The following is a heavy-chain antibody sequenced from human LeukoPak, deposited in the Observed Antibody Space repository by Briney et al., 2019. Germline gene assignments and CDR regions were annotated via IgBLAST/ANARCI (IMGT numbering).Heavy chain of an antibody. CDR2: ISGSGGST. J-gene: IGHJ6*03. CDR3: ARASSSHLYYYYYMDV. V-gene: IGHV3-23*01. D-gene: IGHD2-2*01. Sequence: GGSLRLSCAASGFTFSSYAMSWVRQAPGKRLEWVSAISGSGGSTYYADSVKGRFTISRDNSKNTLYLQMNSLRAEDTAVYYCARASSSHLYYYYYMDVWGKGTTVTVSS. CDR1: GFTFSSYA.